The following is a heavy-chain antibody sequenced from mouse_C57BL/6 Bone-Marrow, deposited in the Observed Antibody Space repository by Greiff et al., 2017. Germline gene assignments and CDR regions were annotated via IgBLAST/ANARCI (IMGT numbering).Heavy chain of an antibody. Sequence: QVQLQQSGAELVMPGASVKLSCKASGYTFTSYWMHWVKQRPGQGLEWIGEIDPSDSNTNYNQKFKGKSTLTVDKSSSTAYMKLISLTYEDSAVYYCARDYGYYWFAYWGQGTLVTVSA. D-gene: IGHD2-3*01. CDR2: IDPSDSNT. CDR1: GYTFTSYW. V-gene: IGHV1-69*01. J-gene: IGHJ3*01. CDR3: ARDYGYYWFAY.